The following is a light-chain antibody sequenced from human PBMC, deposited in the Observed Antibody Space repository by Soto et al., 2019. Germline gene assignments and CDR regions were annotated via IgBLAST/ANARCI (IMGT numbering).Light chain of an antibody. CDR2: GAS. V-gene: IGKV3-20*01. J-gene: IGKJ2*01. Sequence: EIVLTQSPGTLSLSPGERATLSCRASQSVSNNYLAWYQQKPGQAPRLLIYGASNRATGIPDRFSGSGSGTDFTLTISRLEPEDFATYYCQQSYGSPYTFGQGTKLEIK. CDR1: QSVSNNY. CDR3: QQSYGSPYT.